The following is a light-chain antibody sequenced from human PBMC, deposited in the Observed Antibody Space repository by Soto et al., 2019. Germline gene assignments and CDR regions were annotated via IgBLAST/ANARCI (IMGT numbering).Light chain of an antibody. CDR1: QSVSSN. J-gene: IGKJ1*01. Sequence: EIVMTQSPATLSVSPGERATLSCRPSQSVSSNLAWSQQKPGQAPRLLIYVASTRATGIPARFSGSGSGTEFTLTISSLQSEDFAFYYCQHYNNWPRTFGQGTKVEIK. CDR2: VAS. CDR3: QHYNNWPRT. V-gene: IGKV3-15*01.